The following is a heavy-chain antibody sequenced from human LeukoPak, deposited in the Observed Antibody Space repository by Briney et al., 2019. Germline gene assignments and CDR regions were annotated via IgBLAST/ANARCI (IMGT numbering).Heavy chain of an antibody. CDR1: GFTFSSYA. J-gene: IGHJ4*02. D-gene: IGHD3-10*01. CDR2: ISYDGSNK. Sequence: GRSLRLSCAASGFTFSSYAMHRVRQAPGKGLEWVAVISYDGSNKDYADSLKVRFTISRDNSKNTLYLQMNSLRAEDTAVYYCARGLDDGGSGSLDYWGQGTLVTVSS. V-gene: IGHV3-30-3*01. CDR3: ARGLDDGGSGSLDY.